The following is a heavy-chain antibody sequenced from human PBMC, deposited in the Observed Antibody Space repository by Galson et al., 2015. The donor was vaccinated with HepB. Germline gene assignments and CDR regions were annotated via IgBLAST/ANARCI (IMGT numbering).Heavy chain of an antibody. CDR1: GFTFSSYA. CDR2: ISGSGGST. D-gene: IGHD4-11*01. CDR3: ARDSSPYRVDYYGMDV. J-gene: IGHJ6*02. Sequence: SLRLSCAASGFTFSSYAMSWVRQAPGKGLGWVSAISGSGGSTYYADSVKGRFTISRDNSKNTLYLQMNSLRAEDTAVYYCARDSSPYRVDYYGMDVWGQGTTVTVSS. V-gene: IGHV3-23*01.